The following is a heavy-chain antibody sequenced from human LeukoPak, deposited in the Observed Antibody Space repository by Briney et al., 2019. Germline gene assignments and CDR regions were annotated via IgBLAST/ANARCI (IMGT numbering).Heavy chain of an antibody. CDR2: NHPCDSDT. Sequence: GESLKISCKGFGYSFTNYWIGWVRQMPGRGLEWMGINHPCDSDTRYRPSFQGQVTISVDKSISTAYLQWSSLKASDTAMYYCAILPHYYMGVWGKGTTVTVSS. J-gene: IGHJ6*03. V-gene: IGHV5-51*01. CDR3: AILPHYYMGV. CDR1: GYSFTNYW.